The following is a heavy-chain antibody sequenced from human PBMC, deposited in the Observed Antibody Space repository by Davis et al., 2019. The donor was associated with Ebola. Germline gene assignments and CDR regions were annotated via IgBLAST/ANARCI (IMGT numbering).Heavy chain of an antibody. V-gene: IGHV5-10-1*01. J-gene: IGHJ4*02. CDR2: IDPSDSYT. D-gene: IGHD4-11*01. Sequence: GESLKISCKGSGYRFTSYWISWVRQLPGKGLEWMGRIDPSDSYTNYSPSFQGHVTISADKFISTAYLQWSSLKASDTAMYYCARLKDLTTFDFWGQGTLVTVSS. CDR3: ARLKDLTTFDF. CDR1: GYRFTSYW.